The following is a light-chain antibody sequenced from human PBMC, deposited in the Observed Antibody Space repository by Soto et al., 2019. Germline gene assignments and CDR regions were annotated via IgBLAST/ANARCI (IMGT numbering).Light chain of an antibody. J-gene: IGLJ2*01. CDR2: DTS. CDR1: TGAVTSGHY. V-gene: IGLV7-46*01. CDR3: LLSYNGARV. Sequence: QTVVTQEPSLTVSPGGTVTLTCGSSTGAVTSGHYPYWFQQKPGQAPKTLIYDTSIKHSWTPARFSGSLLGGKAALTLSGAQPEDEAEYSCLLSYNGARVFAGGTKVTVL.